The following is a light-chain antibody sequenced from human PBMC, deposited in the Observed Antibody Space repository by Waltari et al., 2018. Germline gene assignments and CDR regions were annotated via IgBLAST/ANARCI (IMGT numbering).Light chain of an antibody. J-gene: IGLJ1*01. Sequence: SYELTQPPSVSVSPGQTASVTCSGDKLVEKYTCWYQQQPGQSPVPVMYHYNTRTSGLPERFAGSNSGNTATLTISGTQGMDEADYYCQALDSSSYVFGTGTKVTVL. CDR3: QALDSSSYV. CDR2: HYN. CDR1: KLVEKY. V-gene: IGLV3-1*01.